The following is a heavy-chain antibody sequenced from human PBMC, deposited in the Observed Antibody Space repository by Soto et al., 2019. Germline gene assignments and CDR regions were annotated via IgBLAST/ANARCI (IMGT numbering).Heavy chain of an antibody. D-gene: IGHD5-12*01. J-gene: IGHJ6*02. V-gene: IGHV2-5*02. CDR2: IYWDDFS. Sequence: QITLRESGPTVVRPTQTLTLTCTFSGFSLSTNGVGVGWIRQPPGRALEWLAFIYWDDFSRYSPSLKRRLTVTKDISNNQVVLTMNNMDPVDTGTYYCVHSSGYSLIAVNSRGGMDVWGQGTTVTVPS. CDR3: VHSSGYSLIAVNSRGGMDV. CDR1: GFSLSTNGVG.